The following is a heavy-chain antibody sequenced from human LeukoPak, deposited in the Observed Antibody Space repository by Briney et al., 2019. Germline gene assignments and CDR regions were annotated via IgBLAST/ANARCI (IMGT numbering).Heavy chain of an antibody. J-gene: IGHJ6*04. CDR2: ISSSGTSI. Sequence: PGGSLRLSCAASGFTFSAYNMNWVRQAPGKGLEWVSSISSSGTSIYYAQPSQGRLKISREHAKNSLYLPMNSLGAEDTAVYHCAIHTGQYYSSGRYGLDVWGKATTVIVSS. CDR3: AIHTGQYYSSGRYGLDV. CDR1: GFTFSAYN. D-gene: IGHD3-10*01. V-gene: IGHV3-21*01.